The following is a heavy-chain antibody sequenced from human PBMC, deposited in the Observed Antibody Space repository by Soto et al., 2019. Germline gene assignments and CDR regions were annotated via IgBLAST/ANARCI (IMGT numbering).Heavy chain of an antibody. Sequence: GESLKISCKGSGYSFGGYWISWVRQMPGKGLEWMGRIDPSDSYTRYSPSFQGQVTISADRSISTAYLQWSSLKASDTAMYYCARRGRRTRYFDLWGRGTLVTVSS. V-gene: IGHV5-10-1*04. J-gene: IGHJ2*01. CDR1: GYSFGGYW. CDR2: IDPSDSYT. D-gene: IGHD3-10*01. CDR3: ARRGRRTRYFDL.